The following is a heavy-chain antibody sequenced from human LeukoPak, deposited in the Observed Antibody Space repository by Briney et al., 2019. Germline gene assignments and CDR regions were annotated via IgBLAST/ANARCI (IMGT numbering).Heavy chain of an antibody. CDR1: GVSISSGDYY. V-gene: IGHV4-30-4*01. J-gene: IGHJ4*02. Sequence: SETLSLTCTVSGVSISSGDYYWSWIHQPPGKGLEWIGYIYYSGSTYYNPSLKSRVTISVDTSKNQFSLKLSSVTAADTAVYYCASESSGSYYADDYWGQGTLVTVSS. CDR3: ASESSGSYYADDY. CDR2: IYYSGST. D-gene: IGHD1-26*01.